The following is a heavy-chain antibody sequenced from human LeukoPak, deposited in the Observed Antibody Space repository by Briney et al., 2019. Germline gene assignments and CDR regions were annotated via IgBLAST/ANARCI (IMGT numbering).Heavy chain of an antibody. CDR1: GFTFSNYA. V-gene: IGHV3-23*01. CDR3: AQSGGTDV. Sequence: GGSLRLSCAASGFTFSNYAMSWVRQAAGKGLEWVSGISGSGGSTYYADSVKGRFTISRDNSKNTLYLQMNSLRAEDTAVYYCAQSGGTDVWGQGTTVTVSS. CDR2: ISGSGGST. J-gene: IGHJ6*02.